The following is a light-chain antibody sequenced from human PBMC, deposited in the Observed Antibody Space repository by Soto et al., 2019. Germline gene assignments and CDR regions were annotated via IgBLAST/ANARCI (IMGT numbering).Light chain of an antibody. CDR2: DAS. CDR3: QQRSNWRRT. V-gene: IGKV3-11*01. CDR1: QSVSSY. J-gene: IGKJ1*01. Sequence: EIVLTQSPATLSLSPGDRATLSCRASQSVSSYLAWYQQKPGEAPRLLIYDASNRDTGIPARFSGSGSGTALSLTISSLEPEDFAAYYCQQRSNWRRTFGQGTKVEIK.